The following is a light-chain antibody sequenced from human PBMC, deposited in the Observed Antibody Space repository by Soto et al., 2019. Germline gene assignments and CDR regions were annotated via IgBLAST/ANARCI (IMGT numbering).Light chain of an antibody. CDR3: ASYTSSSTSVI. V-gene: IGLV2-14*01. Sequence: QSVLTQPASVSGSPGQSITISCTGTSSDVGGYKYVSWYQQHPDKAPELIIFEVSNRPSGISSRFSGSKSGNTASLTISGLQAEDEADYYCASYTSSSTSVIFGRGTKVTVL. CDR1: SSDVGGYKY. CDR2: EVS. J-gene: IGLJ2*01.